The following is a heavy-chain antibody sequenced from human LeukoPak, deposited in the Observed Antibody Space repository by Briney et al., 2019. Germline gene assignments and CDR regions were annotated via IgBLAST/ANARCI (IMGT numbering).Heavy chain of an antibody. CDR2: ISGSSTNT. CDR3: ARANRVFGDTLNFDY. CDR1: GFSFSIYA. D-gene: IGHD3-10*02. Sequence: GGSLRLSCAASGFSFSIYAMSWVRQAPGKGLEWVSGISGSSTNTYYADSVKGRVTISRDISKSTLYLQMNSLRAEDTAVYYCARANRVFGDTLNFDYWGQGALVTVSS. V-gene: IGHV3-23*01. J-gene: IGHJ4*02.